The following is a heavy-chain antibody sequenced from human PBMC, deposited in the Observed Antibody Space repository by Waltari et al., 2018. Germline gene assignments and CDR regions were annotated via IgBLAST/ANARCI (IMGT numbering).Heavy chain of an antibody. Sequence: QVQLVQSGAEVKKPGSSVKVSCKASGGTFSSYTISWVRQAPGQGLEWMGRITPILGIANYAQKFQGRVTITADKSTSTAYMELSSLRSEDTAVYYCARGSSSWYNWFDPWGQGTLVTVSS. CDR3: ARGSSSWYNWFDP. V-gene: IGHV1-69*02. CDR1: GGTFSSYT. CDR2: ITPILGIA. J-gene: IGHJ5*02. D-gene: IGHD6-13*01.